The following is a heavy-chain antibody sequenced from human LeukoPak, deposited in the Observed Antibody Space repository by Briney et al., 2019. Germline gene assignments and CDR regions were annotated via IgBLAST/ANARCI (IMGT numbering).Heavy chain of an antibody. V-gene: IGHV3-30-3*01. D-gene: IGHD3-10*01. J-gene: IGHJ6*02. CDR3: AREGGMVRGVMYYYYYGMDV. Sequence: GGSLRLSCAASGFTFSSYAMHWVRQAPGKGLEWVVVISYDGSNKYYADSVKGRFTISRDNSKNTLYLQMNSLRAEDTAVYYCAREGGMVRGVMYYYYYGMDVWGQGTTVTVSS. CDR2: ISYDGSNK. CDR1: GFTFSSYA.